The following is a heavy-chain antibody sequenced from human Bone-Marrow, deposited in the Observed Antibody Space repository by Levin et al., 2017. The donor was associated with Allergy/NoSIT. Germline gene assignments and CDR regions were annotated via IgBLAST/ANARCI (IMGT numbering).Heavy chain of an antibody. CDR1: GFTFSSYW. CDR3: ARFRFPIFGVVIYYYYYYGMDV. J-gene: IGHJ6*02. Sequence: GGSLRLSCAASGFTFSSYWMSWVRQAPGKGLEWVANIKQDGSEKYYVDSVKGRFTISRDNAKNSLYLQMNSLRAEDTAVYYCARFRFPIFGVVIYYYYYYGMDVWGQGTTVTVSS. CDR2: IKQDGSEK. D-gene: IGHD3-3*01. V-gene: IGHV3-7*01.